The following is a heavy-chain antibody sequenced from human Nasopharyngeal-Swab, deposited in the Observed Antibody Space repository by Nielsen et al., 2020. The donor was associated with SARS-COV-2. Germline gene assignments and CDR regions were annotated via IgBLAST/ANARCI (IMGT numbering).Heavy chain of an antibody. D-gene: IGHD3-16*01. J-gene: IGHJ4*02. Sequence: GSLRLSCSVSGDSITNTAYYWGWLRQPPGKGLEWIANIYYSGITYNNPSLKSRVTISVDTSKNKLYLRLRSVTTADTAVCYCARTTHYDYVWGSHRPPNYFDYWGQGTLVTVSS. CDR2: IYYSGIT. CDR1: GDSITNTAYY. V-gene: IGHV4-39*01. CDR3: ARTTHYDYVWGSHRPPNYFDY.